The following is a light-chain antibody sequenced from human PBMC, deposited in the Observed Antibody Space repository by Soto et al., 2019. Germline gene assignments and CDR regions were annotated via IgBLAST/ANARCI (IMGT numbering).Light chain of an antibody. CDR1: QSVSSY. J-gene: IGKJ5*01. V-gene: IGKV3-11*01. CDR2: GAS. CDR3: QQGGNWPLT. Sequence: EIVLTQSPATXSXXPXXXXXXXXRASQSVSSYLAWYQQKPGQAPRLLIYGASSRATGIPDRFSGSGSGTDFTLTVSSLEPEDFAVYYCQQGGNWPLTFGQGTRLEIK.